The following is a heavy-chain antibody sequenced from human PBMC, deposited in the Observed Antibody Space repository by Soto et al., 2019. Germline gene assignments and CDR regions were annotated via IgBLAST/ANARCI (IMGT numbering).Heavy chain of an antibody. J-gene: IGHJ1*01. CDR3: AKDVHYDIVTGIEYFDH. V-gene: IGHV3-23*01. Sequence: EVHLLESGGGLVQPGGSLKISCAVSGFTFSSYAMSWVRQAPGKGLEWVSGISGTGRVTNYAESVKGRFIISRDNPKNTLSLEMKSLRAEDTAVYYCAKDVHYDIVTGIEYFDHWGQGTLVTVSS. D-gene: IGHD3-9*01. CDR1: GFTFSSYA. CDR2: ISGTGRVT.